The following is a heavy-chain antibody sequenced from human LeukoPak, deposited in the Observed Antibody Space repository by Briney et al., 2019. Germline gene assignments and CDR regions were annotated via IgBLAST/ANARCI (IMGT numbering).Heavy chain of an antibody. Sequence: PSQTLSLTCAISGDRVSSNSAAWNWIRQSPSRGPEWLGRTYYRSKWYNDYAVSVKSRITINPDTSKNQFSLQLNSVTPEDTAVYYCARGRGVTVGYNWFDPWGQGTLVTVSS. J-gene: IGHJ5*02. D-gene: IGHD4-23*01. CDR2: TYYRSKWYN. CDR1: GDRVSSNSAA. V-gene: IGHV6-1*01. CDR3: ARGRGVTVGYNWFDP.